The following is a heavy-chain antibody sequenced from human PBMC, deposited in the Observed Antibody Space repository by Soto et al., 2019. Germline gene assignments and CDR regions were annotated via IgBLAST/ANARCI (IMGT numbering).Heavy chain of an antibody. CDR2: VSGSGDST. J-gene: IGHJ4*02. CDR1: GFTFSSYA. Sequence: EVQLLESGGGLVKPGGSLRLSWAASGFTFSSYAMRWVRQAPGKGLEWVSAVSGSGDSTYYADSVKGRFTVSRDNYKNTLYLQMNSLRAEDTAVYYCARRGSGSYYDYWGQGTLVTVSS. CDR3: ARRGSGSYYDY. D-gene: IGHD1-26*01. V-gene: IGHV3-23*01.